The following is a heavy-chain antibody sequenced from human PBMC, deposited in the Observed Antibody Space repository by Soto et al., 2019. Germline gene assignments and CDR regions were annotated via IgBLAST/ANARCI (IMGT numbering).Heavy chain of an antibody. CDR1: GGSISSGGYY. D-gene: IGHD6-13*01. CDR2: IYYSGST. Sequence: ETLSLTCTVSGGSISSGGYYWGWIRQPPGKGLEWIGSIYYSGSTYYNPSLKSRVTISVDTSKNQFSLKLSSVTAADTAVYYCARRHSSSWQNNWFDPWGQGTLVTVSS. CDR3: ARRHSSSWQNNWFDP. V-gene: IGHV4-39*01. J-gene: IGHJ5*02.